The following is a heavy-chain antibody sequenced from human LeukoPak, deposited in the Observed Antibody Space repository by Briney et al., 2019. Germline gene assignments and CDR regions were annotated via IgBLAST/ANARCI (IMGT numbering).Heavy chain of an antibody. J-gene: IGHJ4*02. Sequence: PGGSLRLSCAASGFTFSSYWMSWVRQPPGKGLEWIGEIYHSGSTNYNPSLKSRVTISVDKSKNQFSLKLSSVTAADTAVYYCARGRRQQLAKINYYFDYWGQGTLVTVSS. CDR2: IYHSGST. D-gene: IGHD6-13*01. CDR3: ARGRRQQLAKINYYFDY. CDR1: GFTFSSYW. V-gene: IGHV4-4*02.